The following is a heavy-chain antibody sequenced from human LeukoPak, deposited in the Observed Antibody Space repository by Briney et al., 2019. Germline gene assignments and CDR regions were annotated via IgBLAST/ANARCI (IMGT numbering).Heavy chain of an antibody. D-gene: IGHD2-15*01. CDR2: IYYSGST. J-gene: IGHJ4*02. V-gene: IGHV4-59*08. Sequence: PSETLSLTCTVSGGSISSYYWSWIRQPPGKGLEGIGYIYYSGSTNYNPSLKSRVTISVDTSKNQFSLKLSSVTAADTAVYYCARYALDCSGGSCYSERYYFDYWGQGTLVTVSS. CDR3: ARYALDCSGGSCYSERYYFDY. CDR1: GGSISSYY.